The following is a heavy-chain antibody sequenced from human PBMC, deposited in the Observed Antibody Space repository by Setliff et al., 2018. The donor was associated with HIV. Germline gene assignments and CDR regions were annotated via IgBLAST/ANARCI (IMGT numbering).Heavy chain of an antibody. CDR3: ARVAAGTYGKGDWFDP. CDR1: GGSISSGSYY. D-gene: IGHD3-10*01. J-gene: IGHJ5*02. V-gene: IGHV4-61*09. Sequence: SETLSLTCTVSGGSISSGSYYWSWIRQPAGKGLEWIGHIYTSGSTNYNPSLKSRVTISVDKSKNQFSLKLTSVTAADTAVYYCARVAAGTYGKGDWFDPWGQGTQVTVSS. CDR2: IYTSGST.